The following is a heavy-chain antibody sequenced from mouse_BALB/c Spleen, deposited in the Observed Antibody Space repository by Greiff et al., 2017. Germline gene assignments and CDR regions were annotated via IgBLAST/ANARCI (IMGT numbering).Heavy chain of an antibody. CDR2: ISSGGSYT. V-gene: IGHV5-6*01. CDR1: GFTFSSYG. Sequence: VQLKESGGDLVKPGGSLKLSCAASGFTFSSYGMSWVRQTPDKRLEWVATISSGGSYTYYPDSVKGRFTISRDNAKNTLYLQMSSLKSEDTAMYYCARSYYDYDGDYFDYWGQGTTLTVSS. CDR3: ARSYYDYDGDYFDY. D-gene: IGHD2-4*01. J-gene: IGHJ2*01.